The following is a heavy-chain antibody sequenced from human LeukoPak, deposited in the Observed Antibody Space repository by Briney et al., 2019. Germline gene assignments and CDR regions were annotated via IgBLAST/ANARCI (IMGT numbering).Heavy chain of an antibody. CDR2: ISSSSSTI. CDR1: GFTFSSYS. Sequence: GESLRLSCAASGFTFSSYSMNWVRQAPGKGLEWVSYISSSSSTIYYADSVKGRFTISRDNAKNSLYLQMNSLRAEDTAVYYCARGAEYSGAWCQDYWGQGTLVTVSS. J-gene: IGHJ4*02. D-gene: IGHD6-19*01. CDR3: ARGAEYSGAWCQDY. V-gene: IGHV3-48*04.